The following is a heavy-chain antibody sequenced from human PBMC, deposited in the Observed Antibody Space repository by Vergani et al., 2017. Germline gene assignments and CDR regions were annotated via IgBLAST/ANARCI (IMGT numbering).Heavy chain of an antibody. V-gene: IGHV7-4-1*02. CDR2: INSNSGNT. D-gene: IGHD2-15*01. Sequence: QVQLVQSGSEVKKPGASVKVSCSASGYTFTNYALNWVRQAPGQGLEWMGWINSNSGNTTYAQGFKGRFVFSLDSSVSTSYLQINSLQPEDTAVYYCVRTRSGSCTGGRCYSGWFDPWGQGTLVTVSS. CDR1: GYTFTNYA. CDR3: VRTRSGSCTGGRCYSGWFDP. J-gene: IGHJ5*02.